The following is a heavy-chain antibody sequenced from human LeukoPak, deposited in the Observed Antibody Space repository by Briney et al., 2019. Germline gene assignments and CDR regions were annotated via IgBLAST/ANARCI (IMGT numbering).Heavy chain of an antibody. V-gene: IGHV3-30*02. D-gene: IGHD6-19*01. CDR3: ARILDSAWGELGY. Sequence: GGSLRLSCAGSGFSFSSYGMHWVRQAPGEGLEWMAFIRSDGSNKYYADSVKGRFTISRDNSKNTLYLQMNSLRAEDTAVYYCARILDSAWGELGYWGQGTLATVSS. J-gene: IGHJ4*02. CDR2: IRSDGSNK. CDR1: GFSFSSYG.